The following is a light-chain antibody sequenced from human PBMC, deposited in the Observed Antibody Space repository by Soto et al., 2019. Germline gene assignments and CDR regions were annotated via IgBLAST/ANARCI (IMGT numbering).Light chain of an antibody. CDR1: QSVSDK. Sequence: EIVMTQSPATLSVSSGERATLSCRASQSVSDKLAWYQQQPGQAPRLLIYGASTRATGIPARFGGSGSETEFTLTISSLQSEDFAVYFCQQYNNSPWTFGQGTKVEIK. CDR2: GAS. CDR3: QQYNNSPWT. V-gene: IGKV3D-15*01. J-gene: IGKJ1*01.